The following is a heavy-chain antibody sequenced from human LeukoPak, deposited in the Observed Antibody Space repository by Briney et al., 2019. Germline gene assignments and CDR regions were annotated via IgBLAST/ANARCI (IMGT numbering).Heavy chain of an antibody. V-gene: IGHV3-21*01. CDR2: ISNGGGFK. CDR3: ATECSDNSGYCFH. Sequence: GGSLRLSCAGSGFSFKNYAMSWVRQAPGKGLEWVSSISNGGGFKSYADSLEGRFAISRENAKNSLYLQMNSLRAEDTAVYYCATECSDNSGYCFHWGQGTLVTVSS. CDR1: GFSFKNYA. D-gene: IGHD3-22*01. J-gene: IGHJ4*02.